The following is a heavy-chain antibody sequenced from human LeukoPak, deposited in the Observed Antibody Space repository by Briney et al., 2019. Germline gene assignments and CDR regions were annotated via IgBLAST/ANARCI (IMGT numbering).Heavy chain of an antibody. J-gene: IGHJ4*02. CDR1: GGSISSYY. CDR2: IYYSGST. Sequence: SETLSLTFTVSGGSISSYYWSWIRQPPGKGLEWIGYIYYSGSTNYNPSLKSRVTISVDTSKNQFSLKLSSVTAADTAVYYCARVQPAYDSSGYFDYWGQGTLVTVSS. V-gene: IGHV4-59*01. D-gene: IGHD3-22*01. CDR3: ARVQPAYDSSGYFDY.